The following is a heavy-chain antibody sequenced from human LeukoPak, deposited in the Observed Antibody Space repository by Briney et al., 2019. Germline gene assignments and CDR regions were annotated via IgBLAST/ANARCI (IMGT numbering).Heavy chain of an antibody. D-gene: IGHD3-22*01. CDR3: TNHYYESSGYYYGRFDP. J-gene: IGHJ5*02. Sequence: GGCLRLSCLASGFTLGDYSMSWFRPAPAEGREWVGFIRRKAYGGTTEYAASVDGRFAIPREDYKTIVYVQMNSLKTEDTAVYYCTNHYYESSGYYYGRFDPWGQGTLVTVSS. CDR2: IRRKAYGGTT. V-gene: IGHV3-49*03. CDR1: GFTLGDYS.